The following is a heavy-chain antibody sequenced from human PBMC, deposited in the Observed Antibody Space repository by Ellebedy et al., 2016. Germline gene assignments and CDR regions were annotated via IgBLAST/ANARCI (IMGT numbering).Heavy chain of an antibody. CDR2: IKHDGSET. Sequence: GGSLRLSCTASGFTFSTYWMAWVRQPPGKGLEWVANIKHDGSETHYVDSVKGRFTISRDNAKNSVYLQMDSLRAEDTAVYQCARDLRGPRDYWGQGTLVTVSS. D-gene: IGHD3-10*01. CDR3: ARDLRGPRDY. V-gene: IGHV3-7*01. J-gene: IGHJ4*02. CDR1: GFTFSTYW.